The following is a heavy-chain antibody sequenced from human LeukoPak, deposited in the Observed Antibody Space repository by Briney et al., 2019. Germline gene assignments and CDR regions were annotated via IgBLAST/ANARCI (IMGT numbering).Heavy chain of an antibody. CDR3: ARHPVGPGGLDV. J-gene: IGHJ6*02. V-gene: IGHV4-59*08. CDR2: VSYSGAA. Sequence: SETLSLTCTVSRGSVKTYSWSWVRQPPGKGLEWIGYVSYSGAANYNPSLKSRVTISVDTSKNQFSLKLSSVTAADTAVYYCARHPVGPGGLDVWGQGTTVTVSS. CDR1: RGSVKTYS.